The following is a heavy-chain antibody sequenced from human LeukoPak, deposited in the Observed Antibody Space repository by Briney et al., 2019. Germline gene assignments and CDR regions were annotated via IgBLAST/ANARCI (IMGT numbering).Heavy chain of an antibody. V-gene: IGHV3-23*01. J-gene: IGHJ4*02. D-gene: IGHD2-8*02. CDR3: AKEFTRGPCLYYFDS. Sequence: GVSLRLSCAASGFTFSNYVINWLRQAPGKGLEWVSGISGSGGRTYYADSVKGRFTISRDNSKNTLYLQMSSLRAEDKAVYYCAKEFTRGPCLYYFDSWGQGILVTVSS. CDR2: ISGSGGRT. CDR1: GFTFSNYV.